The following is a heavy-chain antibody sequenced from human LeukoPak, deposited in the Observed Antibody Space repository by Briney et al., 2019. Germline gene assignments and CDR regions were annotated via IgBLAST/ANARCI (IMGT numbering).Heavy chain of an antibody. V-gene: IGHV3-48*04. Sequence: GESLRLSCAASGFTFSSYSMNWVRQAPGKGLEWVSYISSSSSTIYYADSVKGRFTISRDNAKNSLYLQMNSLRAEDTAVYYCARDIAMIVVAGGGDYWGQGTLVTVSS. CDR1: GFTFSSYS. J-gene: IGHJ4*02. CDR3: ARDIAMIVVAGGGDY. CDR2: ISSSSSTI. D-gene: IGHD3-22*01.